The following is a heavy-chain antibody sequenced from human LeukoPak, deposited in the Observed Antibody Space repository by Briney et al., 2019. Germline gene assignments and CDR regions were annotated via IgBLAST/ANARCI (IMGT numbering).Heavy chain of an antibody. CDR1: GYTFTSYG. Sequence: GASVKVSCKAPGYTFTSYGISWVRQAPGQGLEWMGIINPSGGSTSYAQKFQGRVTMTRDTSTSTVYMELSSLRSEDTAVYYCASWAMVRGVRNAFDIWGQGTMVTVSS. V-gene: IGHV1-46*01. J-gene: IGHJ3*02. CDR3: ASWAMVRGVRNAFDI. D-gene: IGHD3-10*01. CDR2: INPSGGST.